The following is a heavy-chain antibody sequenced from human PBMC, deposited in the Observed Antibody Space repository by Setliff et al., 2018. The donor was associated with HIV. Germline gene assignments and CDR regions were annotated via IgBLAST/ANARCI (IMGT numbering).Heavy chain of an antibody. CDR3: ATKVYCTNGVCLDAFDI. CDR2: INPKSGGT. D-gene: IGHD2-8*01. V-gene: IGHV1-2*06. J-gene: IGHJ3*02. Sequence: ASVKVSCKASGYTFSGYYLHWVRQAPGQGLQWMGRINPKSGGTHYAQKFQGRVTMSRDASISTFYMQLSRLKYDDTAVYYCATKVYCTNGVCLDAFDIWGQGTMVTVSS. CDR1: GYTFSGYY.